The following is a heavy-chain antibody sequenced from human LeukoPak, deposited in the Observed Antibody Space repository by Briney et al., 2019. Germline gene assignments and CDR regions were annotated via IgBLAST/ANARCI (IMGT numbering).Heavy chain of an antibody. CDR2: INAGNGNT. Sequence: ASVKVSCKASGYTFTGYYMHWVRQAPGQRLEWMGWINAGNGNTKYSQKFQGRVTITRDTSASTAYMELSSLRSEDTAVYYCARDRRGSGSYFPQYYFDYWGQGTLVTVSS. CDR3: ARDRRGSGSYFPQYYFDY. V-gene: IGHV1-3*01. D-gene: IGHD1-26*01. J-gene: IGHJ4*02. CDR1: GYTFTGYY.